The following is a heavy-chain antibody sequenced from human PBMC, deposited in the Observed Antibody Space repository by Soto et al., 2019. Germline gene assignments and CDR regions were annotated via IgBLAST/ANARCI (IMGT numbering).Heavy chain of an antibody. CDR1: GGTFSSYA. V-gene: IGHV1-69*01. J-gene: IGHJ5*02. D-gene: IGHD1-26*01. CDR2: IIPIFGTA. CDR3: AREIVGANQGGWFDP. Sequence: QVQLVQSGAEVKKPGSSVKVSCKASGGTFSSYAISWVRQAPGQGLEWMGGIIPIFGTANYAQKFQGRVMITADESTSTAYMELSSMRFEDTAVYYCAREIVGANQGGWFDPWGQGTLVTVSS.